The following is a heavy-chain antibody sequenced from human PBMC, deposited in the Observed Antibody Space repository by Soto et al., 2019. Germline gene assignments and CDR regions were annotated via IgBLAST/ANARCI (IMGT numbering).Heavy chain of an antibody. J-gene: IGHJ6*04. V-gene: IGHV1-69*06. CDR1: GGTFSSYA. CDR3: ARPKRLGYCSSTSCPYYYYGMDV. CDR2: IIPIFGTA. D-gene: IGHD2-2*01. Sequence: SVKVSCKASGGTFSSYAISWVRQAPGQGLEWMGGIIPIFGTANYAQKFQGRVTITADKSTSTAYMELSSLRSEDTAVYYCARPKRLGYCSSTSCPYYYYGMDVWGKGTTVTVSS.